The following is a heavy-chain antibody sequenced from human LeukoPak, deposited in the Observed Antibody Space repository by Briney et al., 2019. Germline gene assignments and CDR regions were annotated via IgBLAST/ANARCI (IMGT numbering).Heavy chain of an antibody. D-gene: IGHD3-22*01. CDR3: AKDSGDYYDSSGYYMDV. J-gene: IGHJ6*03. CDR1: GFIFSDYY. Sequence: GGSLRLSCAASGFIFSDYYMSWIRQAPGKGLEWVAFIRYDGSNKYYADSVKGRSTISRDNSKNTLYLQMNSLRAEDTAVYYCAKDSGDYYDSSGYYMDVWGKGTTVTISS. CDR2: IRYDGSNK. V-gene: IGHV3-30*02.